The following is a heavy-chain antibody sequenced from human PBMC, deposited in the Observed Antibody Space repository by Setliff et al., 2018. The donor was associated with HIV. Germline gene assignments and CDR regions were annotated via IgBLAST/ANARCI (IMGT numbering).Heavy chain of an antibody. D-gene: IGHD1-1*01. CDR3: ARSRSTRDALDT. Sequence: GGSLRLSCAASGFTFIDFALNWVRQAPGKGPEWVTSISSSGSYIYYARSVKGRSTISRDNARNSLYLDLNSLRAEDTALYYCARSRSTRDALDTWGQGTMVTVSS. J-gene: IGHJ3*02. CDR1: GFTFIDFA. CDR2: ISSSGSYI. V-gene: IGHV3-21*01.